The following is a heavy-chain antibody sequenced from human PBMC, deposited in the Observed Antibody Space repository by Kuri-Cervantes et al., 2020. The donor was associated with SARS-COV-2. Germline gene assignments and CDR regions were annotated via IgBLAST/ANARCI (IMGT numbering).Heavy chain of an antibody. V-gene: IGHV3-43*01. CDR1: GFTFSSYA. J-gene: IGHJ5*02. CDR2: ISWDGGST. D-gene: IGHD6-13*01. CDR3: AKDIVIAAAGTSGWFDP. Sequence: ETLSLTCAASGFTFSSYAMSWVRQALGKGLEWVSLISWDGGSTYYADSVKGRFTISRDNSKNSLYLQMNSLRTEDTALYYCAKDIVIAAAGTSGWFDPWGQGTLVTVSS.